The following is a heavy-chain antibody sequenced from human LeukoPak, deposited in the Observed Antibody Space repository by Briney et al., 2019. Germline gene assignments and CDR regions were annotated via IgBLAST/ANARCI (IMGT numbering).Heavy chain of an antibody. CDR1: GFTVSSNY. CDR3: AKDVPMVYASLFDY. J-gene: IGHJ4*02. V-gene: IGHV3-30*18. CDR2: ISYDGSNK. D-gene: IGHD2-8*01. Sequence: GGSLRLSCAASGFTVSSNYMSWVRQAPGKGLEWVAVISYDGSNKYYADSVKGRFTISRDNSKNTLYLQMNSLRAEDTAVYYCAKDVPMVYASLFDYWGQGTLVTVSS.